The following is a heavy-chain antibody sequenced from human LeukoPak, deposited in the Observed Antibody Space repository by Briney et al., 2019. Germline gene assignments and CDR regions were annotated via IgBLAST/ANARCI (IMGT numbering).Heavy chain of an antibody. CDR2: IYYSGST. V-gene: IGHV4-39*07. CDR1: GGSISSSSYY. J-gene: IGHJ4*02. CDR3: ASIGGYYYDSSGYSDYFDY. Sequence: PSETLSLTCTVSGGSISSSSYYWGWIRQPPGKGLEWIGSIYYSGSTYYNPSLKSRVTISVDTSKNQFSLKLSSVTAADTAVYYCASIGGYYYDSSGYSDYFDYWGQGTLVTVSS. D-gene: IGHD3-22*01.